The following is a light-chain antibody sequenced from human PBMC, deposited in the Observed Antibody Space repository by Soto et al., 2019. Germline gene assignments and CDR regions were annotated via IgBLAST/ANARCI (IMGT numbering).Light chain of an antibody. V-gene: IGKV1-39*01. CDR1: QSISTW. CDR2: ATS. CDR3: QESYSTPAVS. J-gene: IGKJ4*01. Sequence: DIQMTQSPSTLSASVGDRVTITCRASQSISTWLAWYQHKPGKAPKLLIYATSTLQSGVPARFSGSGSGTEFTLTISTLQAEDFATYFCQESYSTPAVSFGGGTKVDIK.